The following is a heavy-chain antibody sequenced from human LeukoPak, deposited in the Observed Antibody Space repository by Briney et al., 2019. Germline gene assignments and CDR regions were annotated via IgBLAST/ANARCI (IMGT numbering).Heavy chain of an antibody. D-gene: IGHD6-13*01. CDR1: GGTFNSYA. Sequence: SVKVSCKASGGTFNSYAINWVRQAPGQGLEWMGGIIPIFGTANYAQKFQGRVTITADESTSTVYMDLSSLRSKDTAVYYCAKTRPLDSSSWSHGDYWGQGTLVTVSS. CDR2: IIPIFGTA. CDR3: AKTRPLDSSSWSHGDY. J-gene: IGHJ4*02. V-gene: IGHV1-69*13.